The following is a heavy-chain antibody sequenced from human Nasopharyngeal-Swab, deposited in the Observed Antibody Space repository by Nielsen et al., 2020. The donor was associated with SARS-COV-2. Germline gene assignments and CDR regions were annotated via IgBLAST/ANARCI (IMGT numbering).Heavy chain of an antibody. D-gene: IGHD6-19*01. CDR1: GFTFSSYS. Sequence: GGSLRLSCAASGFTFSSYSMNWVRQAPGKGLEWVSSISSSSSYIYYADSVKGRFTISRDNAKNSLYLQMNSLRAEDTAVYYCARDPLAVAGIGEVVVYWGQGTLVTVSS. CDR2: ISSSSSYI. CDR3: ARDPLAVAGIGEVVVY. V-gene: IGHV3-21*01. J-gene: IGHJ4*02.